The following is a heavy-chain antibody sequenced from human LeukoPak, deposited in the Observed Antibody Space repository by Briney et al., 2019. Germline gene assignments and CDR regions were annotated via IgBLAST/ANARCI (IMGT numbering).Heavy chain of an antibody. CDR3: TTDAKYSSGWFDY. CDR1: GFTFSSYA. V-gene: IGHV3-15*01. J-gene: IGHJ4*02. Sequence: GGSLRLSCAASGFTFSSYAMNWVRQAPGKGLEWVGRIKSKTDGGTTDYAAPVKGRFTISRDDSKNTLYLQMNSLKTEDTAVYYCTTDAKYSSGWFDYWGQGTLVTVSS. CDR2: IKSKTDGGTT. D-gene: IGHD6-19*01.